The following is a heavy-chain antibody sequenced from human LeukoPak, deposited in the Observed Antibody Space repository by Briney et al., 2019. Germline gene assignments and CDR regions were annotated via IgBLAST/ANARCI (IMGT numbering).Heavy chain of an antibody. D-gene: IGHD1-26*01. CDR1: GGSISSYY. J-gene: IGHJ3*02. V-gene: IGHV4-59*01. CDR3: ARNSAIVGATYDAFDI. Sequence: PSETLSLTCTVSGGSISSYYWSWIRQPPGKGLEWVGYIYYSGSTNYNPSLKSRVTISVDTSKNQFSLKLSSVTAADTAVYYCARNSAIVGATYDAFDIWGQGTMATVSS. CDR2: IYYSGST.